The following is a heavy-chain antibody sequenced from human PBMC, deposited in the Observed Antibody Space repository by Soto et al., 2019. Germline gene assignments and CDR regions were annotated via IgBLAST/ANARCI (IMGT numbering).Heavy chain of an antibody. D-gene: IGHD6-19*01. CDR3: ARDLAVAGSVFDY. CDR2: IKQDGSEK. J-gene: IGHJ4*02. CDR1: GFTFSSYW. Sequence: PGGSLRLSCAASGFTFSSYWMSWVRQAPGKGLEWVANIKQDGSEKYYVDSVKGRFTISRDNAKNSLYLQMNSLRAEDTAVYYCARDLAVAGSVFDYWGQGTLVTVSS. V-gene: IGHV3-7*01.